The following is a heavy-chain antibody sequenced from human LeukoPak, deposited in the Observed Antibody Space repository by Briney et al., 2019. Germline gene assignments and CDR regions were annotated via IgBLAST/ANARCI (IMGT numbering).Heavy chain of an antibody. CDR2: ISGSGAST. J-gene: IGHJ4*02. CDR3: AKDPRRCCGWYEDY. D-gene: IGHD6-19*01. CDR1: GFTFSSYA. Sequence: PGGSLRLSCAASGFTFSSYAMSWVRQAPGKGLEWVSAISGSGASTYNANSVKGRFTISRDNSKNTLYLQMSSLRAEDTAVYYCAKDPRRCCGWYEDYWGQGTLVTVSS. V-gene: IGHV3-23*01.